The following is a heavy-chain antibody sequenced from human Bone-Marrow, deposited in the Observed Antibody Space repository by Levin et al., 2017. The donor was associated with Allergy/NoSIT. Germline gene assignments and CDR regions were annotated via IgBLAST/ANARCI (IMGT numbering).Heavy chain of an antibody. CDR1: GFNFSTFG. D-gene: IGHD4-17*01. V-gene: IGHV3-30*18. J-gene: IGHJ4*02. CDR2: ISYDGSNK. Sequence: GESLKISCAASGFNFSTFGMHWVRQAPGKGLEWVAVISYDGSNKYYVDSVKGRFIISRDNSKNTLFLQMNSLRAEDTAVYYCAKEDYGDYVLDSWGQGTLLTV. CDR3: AKEDYGDYVLDS.